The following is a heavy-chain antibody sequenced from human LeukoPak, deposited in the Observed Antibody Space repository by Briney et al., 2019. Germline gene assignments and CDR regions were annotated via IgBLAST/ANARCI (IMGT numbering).Heavy chain of an antibody. V-gene: IGHV3-48*03. CDR3: APDYGDYAPVD. D-gene: IGHD4-17*01. CDR1: GFTFSSYE. CDR2: ISSSGSTI. J-gene: IGHJ4*02. Sequence: GGSLGLSCAASGFTFSSYEMNWVRQAPGGGRGWVSYISSSGSTIYYADSVKGRFTISRDNAKNSLYLQMNSLRAEDTAVYYCAPDYGDYAPVDWGQGTLVTVSS.